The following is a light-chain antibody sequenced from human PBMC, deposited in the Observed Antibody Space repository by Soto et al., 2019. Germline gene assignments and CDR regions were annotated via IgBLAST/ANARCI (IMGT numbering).Light chain of an antibody. CDR2: EGS. Sequence: QSALTQPASVSGSPGQSITISCTGTSSDVGSYNLVSWYQQHPGKAPKLMIYEGSKRHSGVSNRFSGSKSGNTASLTISGLQAEDEADYYCCSYAGSSTVNVVFGGGTKLTVL. CDR3: CSYAGSSTVNVV. CDR1: SSDVGSYNL. J-gene: IGLJ2*01. V-gene: IGLV2-23*03.